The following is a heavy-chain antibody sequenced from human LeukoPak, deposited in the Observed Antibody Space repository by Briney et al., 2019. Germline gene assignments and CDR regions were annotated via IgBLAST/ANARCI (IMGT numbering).Heavy chain of an antibody. D-gene: IGHD3-3*01. CDR3: ALTYYDFWSGAPEFDY. J-gene: IGHJ4*02. V-gene: IGHV3-7*01. CDR2: IKQDGSEK. CDR1: GLTFSNYW. Sequence: GGSLRLSCAASGLTFSNYWVSWVRQAPGKGLEWVANIKQDGSEKYYVDSVKGRFTISRDNAKNSLSLQMNSLRAEDTAVYYCALTYYDFWSGAPEFDYWGQGTLVTVSS.